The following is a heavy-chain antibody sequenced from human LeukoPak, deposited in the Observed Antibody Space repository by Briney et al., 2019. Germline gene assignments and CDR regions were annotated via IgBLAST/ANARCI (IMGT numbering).Heavy chain of an antibody. CDR3: ARDRVLLWFGEFPNGMDV. CDR1: GFTFSSYA. J-gene: IGHJ6*02. V-gene: IGHV3-30*09. D-gene: IGHD3-10*01. Sequence: QTGGSLRLSCAASGFTFSSYAMHWVRQAPGKGLEWVAVISYDGSNKYYADSVKGRFAISRDNSKNTLYLQMNSLRAEDTAVYYCARDRVLLWFGEFPNGMDVWGQGTTVTVSS. CDR2: ISYDGSNK.